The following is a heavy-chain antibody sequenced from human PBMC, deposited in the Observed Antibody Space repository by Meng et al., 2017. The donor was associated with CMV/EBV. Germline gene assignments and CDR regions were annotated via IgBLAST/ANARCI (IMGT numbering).Heavy chain of an antibody. CDR2: IWYDGSNK. J-gene: IGHJ4*02. Sequence: GESLKISCAASGFTFSSYGMHWVRQAPGKGLEWVAVIWYDGSNKYYADSVKGRFTISRDNAKNTLYLQMNSLRAEDTAVYYCARGTAYYDFWSNYYTFDYWGQGTLVTVSS. V-gene: IGHV3-33*01. CDR3: ARGTAYYDFWSNYYTFDY. D-gene: IGHD3-3*01. CDR1: GFTFSSYG.